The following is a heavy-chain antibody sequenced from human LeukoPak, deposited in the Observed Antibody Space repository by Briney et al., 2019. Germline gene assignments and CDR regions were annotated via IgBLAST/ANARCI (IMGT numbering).Heavy chain of an antibody. CDR3: ARYRDNFDY. CDR1: GYTFTSYA. J-gene: IGHJ4*02. Sequence: GASVKLSCKASGYTFTSYAMHRVRHAPGQRHERMGWINAGNDNTKYSQKFQGKVTITRDTSASTAYMELSTLRSEDTAVYYCARYRDNFDYCGQGTLVTVST. CDR2: INAGNDNT. V-gene: IGHV1-3*01. D-gene: IGHD1-26*01.